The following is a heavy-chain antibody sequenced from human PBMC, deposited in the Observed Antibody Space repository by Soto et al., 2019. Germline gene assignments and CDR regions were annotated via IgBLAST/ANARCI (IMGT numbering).Heavy chain of an antibody. Sequence: PGGSLRLSCTASGFTFGDYAMSWFRQAPGKGLEWVGFIRSKTYGGTTEYAASVKGRFIISRDDSKSIAYLQMNSLKTEDTAVYYCTRTWPYGDYLIWGQGTLVTVSS. J-gene: IGHJ4*02. D-gene: IGHD4-17*01. CDR1: GFTFGDYA. V-gene: IGHV3-49*03. CDR3: TRTWPYGDYLI. CDR2: IRSKTYGGTT.